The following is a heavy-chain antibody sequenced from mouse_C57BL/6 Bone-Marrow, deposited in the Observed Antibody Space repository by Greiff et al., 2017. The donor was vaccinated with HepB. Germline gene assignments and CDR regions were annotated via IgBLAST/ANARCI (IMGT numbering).Heavy chain of an antibody. CDR1: GYTFTSYD. CDR2: IYPRDGST. D-gene: IGHD4-1*02. V-gene: IGHV1-85*01. Sequence: VQLQESGPELVKPGASVKLSCKASGYTFTSYDINWVKQRPGQGLEWIGWIYPRDGSTKYNEKFKGKATLTVDTSSSTAHMELHSLTSEDSAVYFCASPSTGRLYYFDYWGQGTTLTVSS. CDR3: ASPSTGRLYYFDY. J-gene: IGHJ2*01.